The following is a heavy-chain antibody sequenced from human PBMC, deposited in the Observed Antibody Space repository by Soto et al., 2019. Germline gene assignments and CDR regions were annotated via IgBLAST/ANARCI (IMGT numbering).Heavy chain of an antibody. D-gene: IGHD3-22*01. V-gene: IGHV3-23*01. CDR3: AKDTNYYYDTRGHPDDMDV. J-gene: IGHJ6*02. CDR1: GFVFSSYA. CDR2: LSAPGVTT. Sequence: GGSLRLSCAASGFVFSSYAMTWVRQAPGKGLEWVSTLSAPGVTTYYADSVQGRFTISRDNSKNTLYLLMDSLRAEDTAVYYCAKDTNYYYDTRGHPDDMDVWGQGTTVTVSS.